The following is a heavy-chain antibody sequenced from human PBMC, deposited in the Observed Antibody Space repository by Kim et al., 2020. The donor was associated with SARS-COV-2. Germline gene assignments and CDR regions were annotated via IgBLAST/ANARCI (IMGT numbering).Heavy chain of an antibody. CDR1: GYSFTSYW. D-gene: IGHD3-10*01. CDR2: IYPGDSDT. Sequence: GESLKISCKGSGYSFTSYWIGWVRQMPGKGLEWMGIIYPGDSDTRYSPSFQGQVTISADKSISTAYLQWSSLKASDTAMYYCARQEGTLWFGELFLGMDVWGQGTTVTVSS. CDR3: ARQEGTLWFGELFLGMDV. J-gene: IGHJ6*02. V-gene: IGHV5-51*01.